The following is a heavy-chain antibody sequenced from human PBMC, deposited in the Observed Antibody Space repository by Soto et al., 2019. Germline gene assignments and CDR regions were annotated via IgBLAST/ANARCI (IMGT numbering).Heavy chain of an antibody. V-gene: IGHV1-3*01. Sequence: GASVKVSCKAAGYTFTSYAMHWVRQAPGQRFEWMGWINAGNGNTKYSQKFQGRVTITRDTSASTSYMELSSLRSEDTAVYYCARDVPIVSSGYYGEIDYWGQETLVTVSS. J-gene: IGHJ4*02. CDR1: GYTFTSYA. D-gene: IGHD3-22*01. CDR2: INAGNGNT. CDR3: ARDVPIVSSGYYGEIDY.